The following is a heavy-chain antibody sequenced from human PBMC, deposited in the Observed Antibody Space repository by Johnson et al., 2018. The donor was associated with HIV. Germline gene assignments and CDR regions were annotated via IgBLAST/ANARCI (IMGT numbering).Heavy chain of an antibody. CDR1: GFSFNDYY. CDR3: ARDGIYSSPWDAFDI. CDR2: ISSSGSTI. V-gene: IGHV3-11*01. Sequence: VQLVESGGGLVKPGGSLRLSCAASGFSFNDYYMSWIRQAPGKGLEWVSYISSSGSTIYYADSVKGRFTISRDNAKNSLYLQIDSLRAEDTAVYYCARDGIYSSPWDAFDIWGQGTMVTVSS. J-gene: IGHJ3*02. D-gene: IGHD6-19*01.